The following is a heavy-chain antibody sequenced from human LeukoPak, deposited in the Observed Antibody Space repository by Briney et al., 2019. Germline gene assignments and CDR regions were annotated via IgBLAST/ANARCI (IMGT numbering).Heavy chain of an antibody. D-gene: IGHD1-1*01. V-gene: IGHV3-33*01. CDR1: AFTFTTYG. J-gene: IGHJ4*02. Sequence: GGSLRLSCAASAFTFTTYGMHWVRQAPGKGLEWVAFIYYDGSNIYYADYVKGRFTISRDISKNPLYLQMDSLRAEDTAIYYCARDWKTNSFDYWGQGTLVTVSS. CDR2: IYYDGSNI. CDR3: ARDWKTNSFDY.